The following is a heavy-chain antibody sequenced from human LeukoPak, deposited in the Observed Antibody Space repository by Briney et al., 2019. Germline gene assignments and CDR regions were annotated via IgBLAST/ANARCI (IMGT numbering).Heavy chain of an antibody. V-gene: IGHV3-33*01. D-gene: IGHD2-21*02. CDR1: GFTFSDFG. Sequence: PGRSLRLSCTASGFTFSDFGLHWVRQAPGKGLEWVAVIWYDGSKRYYADSVKGRFTISRDDSKNTVYLQMTSLRAEDTAVYYCARDLGVTNYYFDYWGQGTLVTVSS. CDR2: IWYDGSKR. CDR3: ARDLGVTNYYFDY. J-gene: IGHJ4*02.